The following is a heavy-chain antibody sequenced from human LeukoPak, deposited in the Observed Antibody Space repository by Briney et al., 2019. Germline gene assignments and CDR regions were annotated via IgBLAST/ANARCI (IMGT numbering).Heavy chain of an antibody. V-gene: IGHV1-2*02. D-gene: IGHD1-26*01. Sequence: ASVNLCLKASGYTVAAYYIHWVRQAPGQGLEWMGWINPNTASPYYSQKFQGTVTMTWDSSVNTAYMELTRVTSDDTATYYCARHRNSQTAGAGDYWGQGTLVTVSS. CDR2: INPNTASP. J-gene: IGHJ4*02. CDR1: GYTVAAYY. CDR3: ARHRNSQTAGAGDY.